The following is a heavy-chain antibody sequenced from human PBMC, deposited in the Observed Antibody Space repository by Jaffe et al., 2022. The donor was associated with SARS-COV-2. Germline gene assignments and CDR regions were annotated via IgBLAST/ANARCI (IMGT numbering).Heavy chain of an antibody. CDR3: ARVLGYCSDYSCPGMDV. J-gene: IGHJ6*02. V-gene: IGHV1-46*01. Sequence: QVQLVQSGAEVRKPGASVKVSCEASGYTFTTYYIHWVRQAPGQGLEWMGMIDPTGGITTYAQHFQGRFTMTRDTSTSTVYMELSSLRSEDTAFYYCARVLGYCSDYSCPGMDVWGQGTMVIVSS. D-gene: IGHD2-15*01. CDR2: IDPTGGIT. CDR1: GYTFTTYY.